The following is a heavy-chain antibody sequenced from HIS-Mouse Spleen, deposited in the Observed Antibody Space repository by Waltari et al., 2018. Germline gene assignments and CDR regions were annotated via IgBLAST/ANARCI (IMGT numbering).Heavy chain of an antibody. CDR1: GGSFSGYY. J-gene: IGHJ4*02. CDR3: ARTRGSSGQGSLGY. V-gene: IGHV4-34*01. D-gene: IGHD3-22*01. Sequence: QVQLQQWGAGLLKPSETLSLTCAVYGGSFSGYYWSWIRRPPGKGLEWFGEISHSGSTNYNPSLKSRVTISVDTSKNQFSLKLSSVTAADTAVYYCARTRGSSGQGSLGYWGQGTLVTVSS. CDR2: ISHSGST.